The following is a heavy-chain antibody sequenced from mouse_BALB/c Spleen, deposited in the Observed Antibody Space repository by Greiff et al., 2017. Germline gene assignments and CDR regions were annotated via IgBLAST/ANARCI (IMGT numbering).Heavy chain of an antibody. J-gene: IGHJ2*01. CDR1: GFTFSSYG. Sequence: DVQLQESGGGLVQPGGSLKLSCAASGFTFSSYGMSWVRQTPDKRLELVATINSNGGSTYYPDSVKGRFTISRDNAKNTLYLQMSSLKSEDTAMYYCARDRTYYFDYWGQGTTLTVSS. CDR3: ARDRTYYFDY. CDR2: INSNGGST. V-gene: IGHV5-6-3*01.